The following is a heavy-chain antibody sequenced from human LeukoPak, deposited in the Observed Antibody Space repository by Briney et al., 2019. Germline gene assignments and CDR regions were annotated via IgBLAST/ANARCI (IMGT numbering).Heavy chain of an antibody. J-gene: IGHJ4*02. D-gene: IGHD5-12*01. CDR3: ASDSGYDWGRFDY. V-gene: IGHV4-4*07. CDR2: VYTRGST. Sequence: SETLSLTCTVSGGSISSYYWSWIRQPAGKGLEWVGRVYTRGSTHHNPSLKSRVAMSVDTSKNQFSLKLSSVTAADTAVYYCASDSGYDWGRFDYWGQGTRVTVSS. CDR1: GGSISSYY.